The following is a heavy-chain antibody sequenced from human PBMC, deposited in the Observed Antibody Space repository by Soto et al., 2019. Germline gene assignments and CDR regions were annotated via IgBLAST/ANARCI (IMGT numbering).Heavy chain of an antibody. D-gene: IGHD5-18*01. V-gene: IGHV4-4*07. Sequence: ETLSLTGTVSGFRVTSDYWSWIRQPAGKGLEWIGRIFNRGSTSYNPSLKSRVTVSLDTSKNQISLSLKSVAAADTAVYYCARDTGYSYGAYYDYWGQGALVTVSS. J-gene: IGHJ4*02. CDR1: GFRVTSDY. CDR2: IFNRGST. CDR3: ARDTGYSYGAYYDY.